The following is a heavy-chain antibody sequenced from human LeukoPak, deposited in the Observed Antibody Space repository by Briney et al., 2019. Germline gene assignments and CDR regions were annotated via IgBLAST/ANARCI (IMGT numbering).Heavy chain of an antibody. CDR1: GGSISSSSYY. D-gene: IGHD5-24*01. J-gene: IGHJ4*02. Sequence: PSETLSLTCTVSGGSISSSSYYWGWIRQPPGKGLEWIGSIYYSGSTYYNPSLKSRVTISVDTSKNQFSLKLSSVTAADTAVYYCAREVRREMATILLDYWGQGTLVTVSS. V-gene: IGHV4-39*07. CDR3: AREVRREMATILLDY. CDR2: IYYSGST.